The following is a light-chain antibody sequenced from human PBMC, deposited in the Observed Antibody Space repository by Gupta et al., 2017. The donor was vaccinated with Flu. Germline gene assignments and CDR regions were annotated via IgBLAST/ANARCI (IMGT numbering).Light chain of an antibody. V-gene: IGKV3-20*01. Sequence: ELVLTQSPGTLSWSPGERATLSCSASHSVSSSYLAWYQQKPGQAPRLLIYGASSRATGIPDRFSGSGSGTDFTLTISRLEPEDFAVYYCQQYGSSPYRFGQGTKLEIK. CDR2: GAS. CDR3: QQYGSSPYR. CDR1: HSVSSSY. J-gene: IGKJ2*03.